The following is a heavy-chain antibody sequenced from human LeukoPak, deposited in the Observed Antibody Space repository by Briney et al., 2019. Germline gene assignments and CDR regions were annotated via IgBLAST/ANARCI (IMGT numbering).Heavy chain of an antibody. V-gene: IGHV3-23*01. CDR3: AKDDIVVVTKDAFDI. Sequence: GGSLRLSCAASGCTFSSYAMSWVRQAPGKGQEWVSAISGSGGSTYYADSVKGRFTISRDTSKNTLYLQMNSLRAEDTAVYYCAKDDIVVVTKDAFDIWGQGTMVTVSS. D-gene: IGHD3-22*01. CDR2: ISGSGGST. J-gene: IGHJ3*02. CDR1: GCTFSSYA.